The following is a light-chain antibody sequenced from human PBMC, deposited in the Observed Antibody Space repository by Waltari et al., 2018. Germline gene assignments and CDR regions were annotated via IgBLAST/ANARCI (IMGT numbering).Light chain of an antibody. V-gene: IGLV3-25*03. J-gene: IGLJ1*01. CDR3: QSTDASETFV. CDR2: KDS. CDR1: ILSKEY. Sequence: SDELTQPPSVSVSRGQTARITCSGEILSKEYAYWYQHKPGQAPVLVIYKDSERPSGIPDRFSGSSSGTTVTLTISAVQAEDEAAYYCQSTDASETFVFGTGTTVTVL.